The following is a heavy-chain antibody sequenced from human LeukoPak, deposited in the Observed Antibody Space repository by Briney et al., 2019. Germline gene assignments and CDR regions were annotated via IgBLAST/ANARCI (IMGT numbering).Heavy chain of an antibody. CDR1: GFTFSSYE. CDR2: ISSSGSTI. Sequence: HPGGSLRLSCAASGFTFSSYEMNWVRQAPGKGLEWVSYISSSGSTIYYADSVKGRFTISRDNAKNSLYLQMNSLRAEDTAVYYCARAPLPWTYCSSTSCQYFDYWGQGTLVTVSS. J-gene: IGHJ4*02. V-gene: IGHV3-48*03. D-gene: IGHD2-2*01. CDR3: ARAPLPWTYCSSTSCQYFDY.